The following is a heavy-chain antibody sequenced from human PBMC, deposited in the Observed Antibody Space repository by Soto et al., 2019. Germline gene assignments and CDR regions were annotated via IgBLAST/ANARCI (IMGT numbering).Heavy chain of an antibody. Sequence: WTWIRQHPGKGLEWIGYIYYSGSTYYNPSPKSRVTISLDTSKNQFSLKLRSVTAADTAVYYCARGYDYHSGGYLFDYWGQGTLLTVSS. CDR3: ARGYDYHSGGYLFDY. J-gene: IGHJ4*02. D-gene: IGHD3-22*01. V-gene: IGHV4-31*02. CDR2: IYYSGST.